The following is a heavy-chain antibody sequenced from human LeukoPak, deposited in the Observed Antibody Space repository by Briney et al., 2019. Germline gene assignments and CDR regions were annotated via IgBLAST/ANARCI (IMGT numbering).Heavy chain of an antibody. J-gene: IGHJ4*02. CDR3: ARDRAAADGFDY. CDR1: GYTFTGYY. CDR2: INPNSGGT. D-gene: IGHD6-13*01. Sequence: ASVKVSCKASGYTFTGYYMHWVRQAPGQGLEWMGWINPNSGGTNYAQKFQGRVTMTRDTPISTAYMELSRLRSDDTAVYYCARDRAAADGFDYWGQGTLVTVSS. V-gene: IGHV1-2*02.